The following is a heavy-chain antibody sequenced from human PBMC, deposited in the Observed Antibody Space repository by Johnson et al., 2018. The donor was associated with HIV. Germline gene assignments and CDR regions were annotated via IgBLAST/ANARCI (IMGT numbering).Heavy chain of an antibody. Sequence: QVQLVESGGGVVQPGGSLRLSCAASGFTFSKYGMHWVRQAPGTGLAWVAFIRYDGSSRYYANSVKARFTISRDNSKGTLYLQMNSLRPEDTAVYYCVKGDEVVAATSGFDIWGQGIMVIVSS. CDR3: VKGDEVVAATSGFDI. J-gene: IGHJ3*02. CDR2: IRYDGSSR. V-gene: IGHV3-30*02. CDR1: GFTFSKYG. D-gene: IGHD2-15*01.